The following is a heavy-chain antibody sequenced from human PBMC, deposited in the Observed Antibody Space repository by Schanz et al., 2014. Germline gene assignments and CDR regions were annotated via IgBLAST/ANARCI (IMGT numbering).Heavy chain of an antibody. CDR1: GFNFNNYD. V-gene: IGHV1-8*01. Sequence: QVQLVQSGAEVKKPGASVKVSCTASGFNFNNYDINWVRQATGQGLEWMGWMNPKTWNTDHAQKFQGRVTMTTDTSTSTAYMALTDLRSDDTAVYYCARDRRFFDRDDLYYFDSWGQGTLVTVSS. J-gene: IGHJ4*02. CDR2: MNPKTWNT. D-gene: IGHD3-3*01. CDR3: ARDRRFFDRDDLYYFDS.